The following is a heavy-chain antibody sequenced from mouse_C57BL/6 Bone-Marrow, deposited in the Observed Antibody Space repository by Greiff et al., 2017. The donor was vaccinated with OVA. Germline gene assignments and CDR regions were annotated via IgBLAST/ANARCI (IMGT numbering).Heavy chain of an antibody. CDR1: GYTFTSYW. J-gene: IGHJ3*01. CDR2: IDPSDSYT. V-gene: IGHV1-69*01. CDR3: ARGGPGAY. Sequence: QVHVKQPGAELVMPGASVKLSCKASGYTFTSYWMHWVKQRPGQGLEWIGEIDPSDSYTNYNQKFKGKSTLTVDKSSSTAYMQLSSLTSEDSAVYYCARGGPGAYWGQGTLVTVSA.